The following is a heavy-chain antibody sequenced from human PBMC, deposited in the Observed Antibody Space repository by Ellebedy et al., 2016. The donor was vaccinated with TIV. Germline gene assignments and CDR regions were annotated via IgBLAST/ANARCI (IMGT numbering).Heavy chain of an antibody. J-gene: IGHJ2*01. Sequence: ASVTVSCXVSGYTFTRYGMSWVRQAPGQGLEWMGWIAVYKGHTKYAQKFQDRVVMTTETATSTVYMALRSLRSDDTAVFYCARSRLGGGHWYFDFWGRGTLVTVSS. CDR2: IAVYKGHT. D-gene: IGHD3-10*01. V-gene: IGHV1-18*01. CDR3: ARSRLGGGHWYFDF. CDR1: GYTFTRYG.